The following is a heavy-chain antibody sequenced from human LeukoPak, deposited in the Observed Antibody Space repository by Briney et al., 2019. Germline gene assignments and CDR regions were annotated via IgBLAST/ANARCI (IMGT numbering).Heavy chain of an antibody. J-gene: IGHJ5*02. D-gene: IGHD2-15*01. Sequence: GASVKVSCKASGYTFTSYYMHWVRQAPGQGLEWMGIINPSGGSTSYAQKFQGRVTMTRDTSTSTVYMELSSLRSEDTAVYYCARGESTLGFCSGGSCLRKWFDPWGQGTLVTVSS. CDR2: INPSGGST. CDR1: GYTFTSYY. V-gene: IGHV1-46*01. CDR3: ARGESTLGFCSGGSCLRKWFDP.